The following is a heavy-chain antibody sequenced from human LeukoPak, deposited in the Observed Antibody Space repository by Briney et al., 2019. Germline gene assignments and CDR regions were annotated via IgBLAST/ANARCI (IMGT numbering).Heavy chain of an antibody. D-gene: IGHD3-22*01. CDR2: IYYSGST. J-gene: IGHJ4*02. CDR3: ARHYYYDSSGYYYGYYFDY. V-gene: IGHV4-39*01. Sequence: SETLSLTCTVSGGSISSSSYYWGWIRQPPGKGLEWIGSIYYSGSTYYNPSLKSQVTISVDTSKNQFSLKLSSVTAADTAVYYCARHYYYDSSGYYYGYYFDYWGQGTLVTVSS. CDR1: GGSISSSSYY.